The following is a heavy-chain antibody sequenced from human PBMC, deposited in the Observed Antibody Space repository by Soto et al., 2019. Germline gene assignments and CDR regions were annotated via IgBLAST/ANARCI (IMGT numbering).Heavy chain of an antibody. J-gene: IGHJ4*02. Sequence: SETLSLTCAVSGGSISSSNWWSWVRQPPGKGLEWIGEIHHSGSTNYNPSLRSRVTISVDKSKNQFSLKLSSVTAADTAVYYCARLPIAVAPIDYWGQGTLVT. V-gene: IGHV4-4*02. CDR1: GGSISSSNW. D-gene: IGHD6-19*01. CDR3: ARLPIAVAPIDY. CDR2: IHHSGST.